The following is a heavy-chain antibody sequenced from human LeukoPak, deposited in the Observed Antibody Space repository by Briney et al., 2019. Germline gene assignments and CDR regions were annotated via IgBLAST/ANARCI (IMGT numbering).Heavy chain of an antibody. D-gene: IGHD3-22*01. Sequence: ASVKVSCKASGGTFSSYAISWVRQAPGQGLEWMGGIIPIFGTANYAQKFQGRVTITADESTSTAYMELSSLRSEDTAVYYCATDVPYDSSGYYRDDAFDIWGQGTMVTVSS. CDR3: ATDVPYDSSGYYRDDAFDI. V-gene: IGHV1-69*13. J-gene: IGHJ3*02. CDR2: IIPIFGTA. CDR1: GGTFSSYA.